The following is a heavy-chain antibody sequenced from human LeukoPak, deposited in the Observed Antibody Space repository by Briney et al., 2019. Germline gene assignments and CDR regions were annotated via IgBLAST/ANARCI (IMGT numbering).Heavy chain of an antibody. Sequence: GESLKISCKGSGYSFTSYWIGWVRQMPGKGLEWMGIIYPGDSDTRYSPSFQGQVTISAGKSISTAYLQWSSLKASDTAMYYCARHETYYYGSGSYLSYYYYYMDVWGKGTTVTVSS. D-gene: IGHD3-10*01. CDR3: ARHETYYYGSGSYLSYYYYYMDV. V-gene: IGHV5-51*01. CDR1: GYSFTSYW. CDR2: IYPGDSDT. J-gene: IGHJ6*03.